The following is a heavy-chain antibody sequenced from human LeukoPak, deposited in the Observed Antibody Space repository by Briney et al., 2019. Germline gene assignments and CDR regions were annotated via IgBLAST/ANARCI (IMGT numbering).Heavy chain of an antibody. CDR3: ARGWSYSSGGRGVGY. J-gene: IGHJ4*02. V-gene: IGHV3-21*01. CDR2: ISSSSSYI. D-gene: IGHD6-19*01. Sequence: GGSLRLSCAASGFTFSSYSMNWVRQAPGKGLEWVSSISSSSSYIYYADSVKGRFTISRDNAKNSLYLQMNSLRAEDTAVYYCARGWSYSSGGRGVGYWGQGTLVTVSS. CDR1: GFTFSSYS.